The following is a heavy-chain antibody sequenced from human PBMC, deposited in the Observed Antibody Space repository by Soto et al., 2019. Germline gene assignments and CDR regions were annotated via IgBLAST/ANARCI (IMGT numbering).Heavy chain of an antibody. CDR3: AKDLRRLGITMIVVVTLYGMDV. J-gene: IGHJ6*02. Sequence: GGSLRLSCAASGFTFSSYAMSWVRQAPGKGLEWVPAISGSGGSTYYADSVKGRFTISRDNSKNTLYLQMNGVRAEDTAVYYCAKDLRRLGITMIVVVTLYGMDVWGQGTTVTVSS. CDR2: ISGSGGST. V-gene: IGHV3-23*01. D-gene: IGHD3-22*01. CDR1: GFTFSSYA.